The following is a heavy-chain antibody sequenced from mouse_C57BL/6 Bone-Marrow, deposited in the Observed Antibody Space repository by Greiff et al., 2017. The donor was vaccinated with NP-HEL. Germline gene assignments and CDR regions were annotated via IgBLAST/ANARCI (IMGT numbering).Heavy chain of an antibody. CDR2: IYPRSGNT. V-gene: IGHV1-81*01. D-gene: IGHD1-1*01. CDR1: GYTFTSYG. J-gene: IGHJ3*01. CDR3: ARYYDGAWFAY. Sequence: QVQLQQSGAELARPGASVKLSCKASGYTFTSYGISWVKQRTGQGLEWIGEIYPRSGNTYYNEKFKGKATLTADKSSSTAYMELRSLASEDSAVYFCARYYDGAWFAYWGQGALVTVSA.